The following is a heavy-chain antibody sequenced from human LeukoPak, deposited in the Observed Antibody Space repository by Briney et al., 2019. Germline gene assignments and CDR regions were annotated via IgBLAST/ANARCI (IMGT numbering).Heavy chain of an antibody. D-gene: IGHD1-26*01. CDR2: ISWSSDKI. V-gene: IGHV3-9*01. Sequence: GGSLRLSCAASGFTVNSNYMSWVRQAPGKGLEWVSSISWSSDKIAYADSVKGRFTISRDNAKNSLYLRMNSLGAEDTALYYCVKVRGAEAFDIWGQGTMVTVSS. CDR1: GFTVNSNY. CDR3: VKVRGAEAFDI. J-gene: IGHJ3*02.